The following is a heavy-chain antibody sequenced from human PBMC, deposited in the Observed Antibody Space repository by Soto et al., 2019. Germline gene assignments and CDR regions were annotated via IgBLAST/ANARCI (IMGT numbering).Heavy chain of an antibody. CDR1: GGSISSSSYY. CDR3: ARLWAYYMDV. Sequence: SETLSLTCTVSGGSISSSSYYWGWIRQPPGKGLEWIGSIYYSGSTYYNPSLKSRVTISVDTSKNQFSLKLSSVTAADTAVYYCARLWAYYMDVWGKGTTVTVSS. CDR2: IYYSGST. V-gene: IGHV4-39*01. J-gene: IGHJ6*03. D-gene: IGHD1-26*01.